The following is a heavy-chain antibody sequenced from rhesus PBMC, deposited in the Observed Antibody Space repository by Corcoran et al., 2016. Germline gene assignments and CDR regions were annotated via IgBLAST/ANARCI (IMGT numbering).Heavy chain of an antibody. D-gene: IGHD6-37*01. CDR2: IYGSGGST. J-gene: IGHJ4*01. Sequence: QVQLQESGPGLVKPSETLSLTCAVSRGSISAYYWSWIRQPPGKGLEWIGRIYGSGGSTDYNPSLKSRVTISTDTSKNQFSLKLSSVTAADTAVYFCARRPNSGDWSLDYWGQGVLVTVSS. V-gene: IGHV4-160*01. CDR1: RGSISAYY. CDR3: ARRPNSGDWSLDY.